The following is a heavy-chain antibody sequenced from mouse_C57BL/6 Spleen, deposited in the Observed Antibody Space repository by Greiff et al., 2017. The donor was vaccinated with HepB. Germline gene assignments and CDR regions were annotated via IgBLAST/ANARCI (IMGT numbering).Heavy chain of an antibody. CDR3: ARYHYGSRFAY. CDR1: GFNIKDYY. CDR2: IDPEDDET. Sequence: VQLQQSGAELVKPGASVKLSCTASGFNIKDYYMHWVKQRTEQGLEWIGRIDPEDDETKYAPKFQGKATITADTSSNTAYLQLSSLTSEDTAVYYCARYHYGSRFAYWGQGTLVTVSA. V-gene: IGHV14-2*01. D-gene: IGHD1-1*01. J-gene: IGHJ3*01.